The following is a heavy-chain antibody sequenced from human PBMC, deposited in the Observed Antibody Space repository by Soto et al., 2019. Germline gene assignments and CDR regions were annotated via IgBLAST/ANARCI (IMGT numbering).Heavy chain of an antibody. CDR1: GYTLTELS. Sequence: ASVKVSCKVSGYTLTELSMHWVRQAPGKGLEWMGGFDPEDGETIYAQKFQGRVTMTEDTSTDTAYMELSSLRSEDTAVYYCATEAGIAVAGTGPYYFDYWAQGTLVTVSS. D-gene: IGHD6-19*01. J-gene: IGHJ4*02. V-gene: IGHV1-24*01. CDR3: ATEAGIAVAGTGPYYFDY. CDR2: FDPEDGET.